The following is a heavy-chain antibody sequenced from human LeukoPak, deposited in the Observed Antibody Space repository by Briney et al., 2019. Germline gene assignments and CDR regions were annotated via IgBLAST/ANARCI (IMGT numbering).Heavy chain of an antibody. J-gene: IGHJ6*02. D-gene: IGHD6-13*01. Sequence: GGSLRLSCAASGFTVSSNYMSWVRQAPGKGLEWVSVIYSGGSTYYADSVKGRFTISRDNSKNTLYLQMNSLRAEDTAVYYCARELKQLVLKNDYYYGMDVWGQGTTVTVSS. CDR3: ARELKQLVLKNDYYYGMDV. V-gene: IGHV3-53*01. CDR1: GFTVSSNY. CDR2: IYSGGST.